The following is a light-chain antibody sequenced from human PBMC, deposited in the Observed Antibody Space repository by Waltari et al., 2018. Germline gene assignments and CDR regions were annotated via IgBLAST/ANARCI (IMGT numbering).Light chain of an antibody. CDR1: QCITIW. CDR3: QQYNSYPYT. Sequence: DIQMTQSPSTLSASIGDRVTITCRASQCITIWLAWYQQKPGKAPKLLIYKASTLEGGVPSRFSGSGSGTEFTLTISSLQPDDFATYHCQQYNSYPYTFGQGTKLEIK. J-gene: IGKJ2*01. V-gene: IGKV1-5*03. CDR2: KAS.